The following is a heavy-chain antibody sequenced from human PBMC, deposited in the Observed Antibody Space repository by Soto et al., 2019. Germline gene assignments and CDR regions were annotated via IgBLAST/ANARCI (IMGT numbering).Heavy chain of an antibody. V-gene: IGHV3-30*18. J-gene: IGHJ6*02. D-gene: IGHD1-26*01. CDR1: GFTFSSYG. CDR3: AKDGWASGSYELMGYYGMDV. Sequence: GGSLRLSCAASGFTFSSYGMHWVRQAPGKGLEWVAVISYDGSNKYYADSVKGRFTISRDNSKNTLYLQMNSLRAEDTAVYYCAKDGWASGSYELMGYYGMDVWGQGTTVTVSS. CDR2: ISYDGSNK.